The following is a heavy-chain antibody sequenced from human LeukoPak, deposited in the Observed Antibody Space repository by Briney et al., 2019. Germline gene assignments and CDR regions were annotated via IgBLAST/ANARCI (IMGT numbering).Heavy chain of an antibody. J-gene: IGHJ4*02. V-gene: IGHV3-74*01. CDR3: ASSPVITRD. CDR2: INSDGSRI. CDR1: GFRFEGYA. D-gene: IGHD3-22*01. Sequence: GGSLRLSCSASGFRFEGYAMAWVRQAPGKGLEWVSRINSDGSRITYADPVKGRFTISRDNAKNTLYLQMNSLRVEDTAVYYCASSPVITRDWGQGTLVTVSS.